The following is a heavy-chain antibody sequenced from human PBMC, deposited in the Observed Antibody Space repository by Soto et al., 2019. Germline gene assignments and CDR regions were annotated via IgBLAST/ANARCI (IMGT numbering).Heavy chain of an antibody. D-gene: IGHD3-3*01. V-gene: IGHV3-23*01. Sequence: GVLRLSCAASGFTFSSYAMSWVRQAPGKGLEWVSAISGSGGSTYYADSVKGRFTISRDNSKNTLYLQMNSLRAEDTAVYYCAKDGRNFWSGYYFDYWGQGTLVTVSS. CDR3: AKDGRNFWSGYYFDY. CDR2: ISGSGGST. J-gene: IGHJ4*02. CDR1: GFTFSSYA.